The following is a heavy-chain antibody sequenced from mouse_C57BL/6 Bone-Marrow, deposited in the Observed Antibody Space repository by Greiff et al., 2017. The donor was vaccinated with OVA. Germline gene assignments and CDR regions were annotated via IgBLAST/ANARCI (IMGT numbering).Heavy chain of an antibody. D-gene: IGHD1-1*01. CDR2: IYPRSGNT. CDR1: GYTFTSYG. J-gene: IGHJ2*01. V-gene: IGHV1-81*01. CDR3: ARYGSSSPYFDY. Sequence: VQLQQSGAELARPGASVKLSCKASGYTFTSYGISWVKQRTGQGLEWIGEIYPRSGNTYYNEKFKGKATLTADKSSSTAYMELRSLTSEDSAVYFCARYGSSSPYFDYWGQGTTLTVSS.